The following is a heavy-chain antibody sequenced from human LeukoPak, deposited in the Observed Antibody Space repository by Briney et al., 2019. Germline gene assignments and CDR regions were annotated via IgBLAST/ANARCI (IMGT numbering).Heavy chain of an antibody. CDR2: ISSSGSTI. D-gene: IGHD1-7*01. V-gene: IGHV3-48*01. CDR3: ARVPYNWDYRNDY. Sequence: GGSLRLSCAASGFTLSSYAMHCVRQAPGKGLECGSYISSSGSTIYYAHSVKGRFTISRDNAKNSLYLQMNRLRAEGTAVYYCARVPYNWDYRNDYWGQGTLVTVSS. CDR1: GFTLSSYA. J-gene: IGHJ4*02.